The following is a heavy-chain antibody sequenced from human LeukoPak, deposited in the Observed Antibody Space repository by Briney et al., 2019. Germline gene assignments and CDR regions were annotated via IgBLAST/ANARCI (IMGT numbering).Heavy chain of an antibody. J-gene: IGHJ4*02. Sequence: ASVKVSCKASGYTFTSYSVSWVRQAPGQGLEWMGWISTYNDNTNNLQKVQDRVTMTTDTSTSTAYMELRSLTSDDTAVYYCARVRLVSSGSWYASFDYWGQGTLVTVSS. CDR2: ISTYNDNT. D-gene: IGHD6-13*01. V-gene: IGHV1-18*01. CDR3: ARVRLVSSGSWYASFDY. CDR1: GYTFTSYS.